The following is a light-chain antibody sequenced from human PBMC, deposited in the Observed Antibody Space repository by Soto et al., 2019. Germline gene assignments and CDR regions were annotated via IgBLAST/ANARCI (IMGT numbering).Light chain of an antibody. CDR2: EVS. Sequence: QSVLTQPPSASGSPGQSVTISCTGTSIDVGSYNYVSWYQEHPGKAPKLLVYEVSKRPSGVPDRFSGSKSGNTASLTVSGLLADDEADYYCSSYAGSNNWVFGGGTKLTVL. CDR3: SSYAGSNNWV. CDR1: SIDVGSYNY. V-gene: IGLV2-8*01. J-gene: IGLJ3*02.